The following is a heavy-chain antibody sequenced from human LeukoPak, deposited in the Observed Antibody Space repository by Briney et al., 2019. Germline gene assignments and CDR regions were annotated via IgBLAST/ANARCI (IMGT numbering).Heavy chain of an antibody. D-gene: IGHD2-21*01. V-gene: IGHV5-51*01. CDR3: VRTTRGLYCGGETCWDY. CDR2: IYPGDSDT. CDR1: GYTFAKFW. J-gene: IGHJ4*02. Sequence: AGESLKISCQSSGYTFAKFWIGWVRQMPGKGLEWMGAIYPGDSDTRYSPSFQGQVTISADKSISTTYLQWHSPKASDTATYYCVRTTRGLYCGGETCWDYWGQGTLVTVSS.